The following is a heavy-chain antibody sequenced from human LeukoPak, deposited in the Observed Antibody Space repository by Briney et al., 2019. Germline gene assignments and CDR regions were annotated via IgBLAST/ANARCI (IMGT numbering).Heavy chain of an antibody. Sequence: GGSLRLSCVASGFTFSSYGMSWVRQAPGKGLEXXXSTSGSGDDTYYADSVKGRFTLSRDNSKNTLYLQMNSLRADDTAVYYCAKKRSSGGATQFDYWGQGTLVTVSS. J-gene: IGHJ4*02. CDR3: AKKRSSGGATQFDY. D-gene: IGHD2-15*01. CDR2: TSGSGDDT. CDR1: GFTFSSYG. V-gene: IGHV3-23*01.